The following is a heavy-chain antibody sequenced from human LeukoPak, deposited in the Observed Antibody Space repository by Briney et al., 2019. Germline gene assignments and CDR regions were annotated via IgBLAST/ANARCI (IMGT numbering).Heavy chain of an antibody. CDR1: GSSISSGGYY. CDR2: IYYSGST. J-gene: IGHJ4*02. CDR3: ARGYCSSTSCYKRSGNFDY. D-gene: IGHD2-2*02. V-gene: IGHV4-31*03. Sequence: PSQTLSLTCTVSGSSISSGGYYWSWIRRHPGKGLEWIGYIYYSGSTYYNPSLKSRVTISVDTSKNQFSLKLSSVTAADTAVYYCARGYCSSTSCYKRSGNFDYWGQGTLVTVSS.